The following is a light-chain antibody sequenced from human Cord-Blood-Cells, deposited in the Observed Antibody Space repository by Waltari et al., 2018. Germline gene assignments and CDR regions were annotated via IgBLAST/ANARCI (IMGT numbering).Light chain of an antibody. V-gene: IGLV2-14*01. J-gene: IGLJ2*01. Sequence: QSALTQPASVSGSPGQSITISCTGTSSDVGCYNYVSWYQQHPGKAPKLMIYDVSKRPSGVSNRFSGSKSGNTASLTISGLQAEDEADYYCSSYTSSSTFVFGGGTKLTVL. CDR3: SSYTSSSTFV. CDR2: DVS. CDR1: SSDVGCYNY.